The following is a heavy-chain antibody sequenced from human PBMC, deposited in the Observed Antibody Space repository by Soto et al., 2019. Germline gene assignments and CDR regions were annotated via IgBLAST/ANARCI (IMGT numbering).Heavy chain of an antibody. CDR1: GFTFSSYA. CDR3: EKDYDAGLGELLGADY. D-gene: IGHD3-10*01. CDR2: ISGSGGST. Sequence: GGSLRLSCAASGFTFSSYAMSWVRQAPGKGLEWVSAISGSGGSTYYADSVKGRFTISRDNSKNTLYLQMNSLRAEDTAVYYCEKDYDAGLGELLGADYWGQGTLVTVSS. V-gene: IGHV3-23*01. J-gene: IGHJ4*02.